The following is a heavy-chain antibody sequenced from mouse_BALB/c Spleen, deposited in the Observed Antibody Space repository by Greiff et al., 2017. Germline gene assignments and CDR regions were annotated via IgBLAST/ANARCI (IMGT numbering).Heavy chain of an antibody. CDR2: IWAGGST. Sequence: VKLVESGPGLVAPSQSLSITCTVSGFSLTSYGVHWVRQPPGKGLEWLGVIWAGGSTNYNSALMSRLSISKDNSKSQVFLKMNSLQTDDTAMYYCARERDYGKAWFAYWGQGTLVTVSA. J-gene: IGHJ3*01. D-gene: IGHD2-1*01. CDR3: ARERDYGKAWFAY. CDR1: GFSLTSYG. V-gene: IGHV2-9*02.